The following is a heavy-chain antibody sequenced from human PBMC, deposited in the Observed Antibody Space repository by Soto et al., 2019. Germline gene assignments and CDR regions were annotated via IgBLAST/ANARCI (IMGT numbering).Heavy chain of an antibody. CDR2: TSPSTGGA. J-gene: IGHJ5*02. CDR3: AGSSGSYSKWFAP. Sequence: GASVKISCKTAGYGFSAYYRLCRRQHPGHELEWLGWTSPSTGGATYSHKFHHRVSMTRNTSITTAYMQLSGRSTDDTAVYYYAGSSGSYSKWFAPWGQGTLVTVSS. CDR1: GYGFSAYY. D-gene: IGHD3-10*01. V-gene: IGHV1-2*02.